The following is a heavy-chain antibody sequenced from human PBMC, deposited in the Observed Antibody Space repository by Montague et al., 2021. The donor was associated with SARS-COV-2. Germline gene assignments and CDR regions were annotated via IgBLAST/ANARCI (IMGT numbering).Heavy chain of an antibody. CDR1: GGSISGYN. D-gene: IGHD2-2*01. Sequence: SETLSLTCAVYGGSISGYNWSWVRKPQGKGMERIGMMNHSGSTXXXQXXXXRGTIAVDMDKNKYSLRLSPVTAADTAVYFCERAIRSVVPAVLGVAFYYYFDMDVWGQGTTVTVSS. V-gene: IGHV4-34*04. CDR2: MNHSGST. J-gene: IGHJ6*02. CDR3: ERAIRSVVPAVLGVAFYYYFDMDV.